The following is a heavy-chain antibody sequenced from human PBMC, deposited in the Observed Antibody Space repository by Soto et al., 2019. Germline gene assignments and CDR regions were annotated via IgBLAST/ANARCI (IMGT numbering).Heavy chain of an antibody. V-gene: IGHV4-28*01. CDR2: IYYSGRT. Sequence: QVQLQESGPGLVKPSDTLSLTSAVSGYPISSSTSWGWFGQPPGKGLEWIGHIYYSGRTYYNPSLKSRVTMSVDTSKNQFSLKLSSVTAVDTAVYYCARKGEEGWFDPWGQGTLVTVSS. CDR1: GYPISSSTS. J-gene: IGHJ5*02. D-gene: IGHD2-21*01. CDR3: ARKGEEGWFDP.